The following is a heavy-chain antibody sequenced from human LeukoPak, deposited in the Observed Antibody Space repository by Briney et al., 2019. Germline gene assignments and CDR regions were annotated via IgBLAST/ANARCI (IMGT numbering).Heavy chain of an antibody. CDR1: GGSISSGGYY. CDR3: AREVRRPIDAFDI. Sequence: SETLSLTCTVSGGSISSGGYYWSWIRQHPGKGLEWIGYIYYSGSTYYNPSLKSRVTISVDTSKNQFSLKLSSVTAADTAVYYCAREVRRPIDAFDIWGQGTMVTVSS. CDR2: IYYSGST. V-gene: IGHV4-31*03. J-gene: IGHJ3*02.